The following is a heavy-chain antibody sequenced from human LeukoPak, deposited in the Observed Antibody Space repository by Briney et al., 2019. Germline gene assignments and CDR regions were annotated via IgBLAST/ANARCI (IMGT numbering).Heavy chain of an antibody. Sequence: GGSLRLSCAASGFTFSSYSMNWVRQAPGKGLEWVSSISSSSSYIYYADSVRGRFTISRDNAKNSLYLQMNSLRAEDTAVYYCARDHRYYYDSSGYYGNWFDPWGQGTLVTVSS. CDR1: GFTFSSYS. J-gene: IGHJ5*02. V-gene: IGHV3-21*01. CDR2: ISSSSSYI. D-gene: IGHD3-22*01. CDR3: ARDHRYYYDSSGYYGNWFDP.